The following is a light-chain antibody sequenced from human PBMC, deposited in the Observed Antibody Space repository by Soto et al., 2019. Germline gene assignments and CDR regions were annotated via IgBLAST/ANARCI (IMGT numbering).Light chain of an antibody. J-gene: IGLJ1*01. Sequence: QSALTQPASVSGSPGQSITISCDGTTSDVGSSNLVSWYQQHPGKAPKVMVYEVSRRPSGVSDRFSGSKSGNTASLTISGLQADDEADYYCCSYAGSSTYVFGTGTKLTV. CDR3: CSYAGSSTYV. CDR1: TSDVGSSNL. CDR2: EVS. V-gene: IGLV2-23*02.